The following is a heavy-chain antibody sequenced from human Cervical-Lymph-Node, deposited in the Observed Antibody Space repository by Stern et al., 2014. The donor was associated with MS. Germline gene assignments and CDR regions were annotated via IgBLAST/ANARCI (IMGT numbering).Heavy chain of an antibody. CDR1: GFTFSSYA. V-gene: IGHV3-30-3*01. CDR3: ARAVAPAAIVTAFDI. D-gene: IGHD2-2*01. Sequence: QVQLVQSGGGVVQPGRSLRLSCAASGFTFSSYAMHWVRQPPGKGLEWVAVISYDGSNRYYADSVKGRFTISRENSKNTLYLQMNSLRAEDTAVYYCARAVAPAAIVTAFDIWGQGTMVAVSS. CDR2: ISYDGSNR. J-gene: IGHJ3*02.